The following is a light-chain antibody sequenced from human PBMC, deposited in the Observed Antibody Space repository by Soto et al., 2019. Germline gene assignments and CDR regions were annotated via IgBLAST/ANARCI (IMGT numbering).Light chain of an antibody. J-gene: IGLJ2*01. V-gene: IGLV2-14*01. CDR2: DVS. CDR1: SSDVGFYNY. Sequence: QSALTQPASVSGSPGQSITISCTGTSSDVGFYNYVSWYQQHRGKAPKLMIYDVSNRPSGVSNRFSGSKSGNTASLTISGLQAEDEADYYCSSYTSSSTVVFGGGTKVTVL. CDR3: SSYTSSSTVV.